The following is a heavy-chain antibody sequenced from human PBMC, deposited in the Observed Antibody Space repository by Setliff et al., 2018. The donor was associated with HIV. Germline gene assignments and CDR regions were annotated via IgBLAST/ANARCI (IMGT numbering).Heavy chain of an antibody. CDR2: SNAGNGNT. Sequence: ASVTVPCEASGYSFTTYDMYWVRQAPGQRLEWMGWSNAGNGNTQYSQEFQGRVTISRDTSATSVFMEVTSLKSEDMAVYYCAGEMIMPAADQYYFNYWGQGTLVTVSS. V-gene: IGHV1-3*02. CDR1: GYSFTTYD. D-gene: IGHD6-13*01. J-gene: IGHJ4*02. CDR3: AGEMIMPAADQYYFNY.